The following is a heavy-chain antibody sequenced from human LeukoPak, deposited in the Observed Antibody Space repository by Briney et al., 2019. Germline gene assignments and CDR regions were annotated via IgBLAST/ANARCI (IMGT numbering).Heavy chain of an antibody. Sequence: ASVKVSFKASGYSFTTYDINWVRQAPGQGLEWMGWMRPKKSDTGYARKFQDRVTLTWNISTDTAYMELNSLTSEDTAVYFCAGGPPEDTSSGYWGQGTLVTVSS. CDR1: GYSFTTYD. V-gene: IGHV1-8*01. D-gene: IGHD3-22*01. J-gene: IGHJ4*02. CDR2: MRPKKSDT. CDR3: AGGPPEDTSSGY.